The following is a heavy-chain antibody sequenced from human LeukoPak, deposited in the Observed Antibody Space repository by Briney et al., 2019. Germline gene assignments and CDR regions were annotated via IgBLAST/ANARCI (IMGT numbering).Heavy chain of an antibody. J-gene: IGHJ6*03. D-gene: IGHD3-10*01. Sequence: GASVKVSCKASGGTFSSYAISWVRQAPGQGLEWMGGISPIFGTANYAQKFQGRVTITADESTSTAYMELSSLRSEDTAVYYCASPERGTMVRGADYYYYYMDVWGKGTTVTISS. CDR3: ASPERGTMVRGADYYYYYMDV. CDR1: GGTFSSYA. V-gene: IGHV1-69*13. CDR2: ISPIFGTA.